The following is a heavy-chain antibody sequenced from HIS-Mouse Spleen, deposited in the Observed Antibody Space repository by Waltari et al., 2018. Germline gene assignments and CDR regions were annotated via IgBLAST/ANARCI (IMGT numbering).Heavy chain of an antibody. V-gene: IGHV4-39*07. CDR3: AREIPYSSSWYDWYFDL. CDR1: GGSISSSSYY. Sequence: QLQLQESGPGLVKPSETLSLTCTVSGGSISSSSYYWGWIRQPPGKGLEWIGSIYYSGSTYYNPARKSRGTISVDTSKNQCSLKLSSVTAADTAVYYCAREIPYSSSWYDWYFDLWGRGTLVTVSS. J-gene: IGHJ2*01. CDR2: IYYSGST. D-gene: IGHD6-13*01.